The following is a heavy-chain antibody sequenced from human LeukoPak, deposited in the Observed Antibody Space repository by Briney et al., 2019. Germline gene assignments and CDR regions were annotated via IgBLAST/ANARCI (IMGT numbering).Heavy chain of an antibody. D-gene: IGHD3-3*01. Sequence: PGGSLRLSCEASGFTFSSHAMSWVRQAPGKGLEWVSVISGSGDSTYYADSVEGRFTSSRDNSKNTLYLQMNSLRVEDTAVYYCAWGGSGYYAYWGQGTLVTVSS. CDR3: AWGGSGYYAY. CDR1: GFTFSSHA. J-gene: IGHJ4*02. V-gene: IGHV3-23*01. CDR2: ISGSGDST.